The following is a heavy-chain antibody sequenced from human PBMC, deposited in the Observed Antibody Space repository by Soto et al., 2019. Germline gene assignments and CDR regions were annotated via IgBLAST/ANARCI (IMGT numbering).Heavy chain of an antibody. V-gene: IGHV1-69*12. CDR3: ARDLSTVVTAAYFDY. CDR2: IIPIFGTA. CDR1: GGTFSSYA. J-gene: IGHJ4*02. Sequence: QVQLVQSGAEVKKPGSSVKVSCKAFGGTFSSYAISWVRQAPGQGLEWMGGIIPIFGTANYAQKFQGRVTITADESTSTAYMELSSLRSEDTAVYYCARDLSTVVTAAYFDYWGQGTLVTVSS. D-gene: IGHD2-21*02.